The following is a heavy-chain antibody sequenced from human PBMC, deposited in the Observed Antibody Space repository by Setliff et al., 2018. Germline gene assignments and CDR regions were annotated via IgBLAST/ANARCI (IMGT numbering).Heavy chain of an antibody. CDR1: GDTFSTHA. Sequence: ASVKVSCKASGDTFSTHALSWVRQAPGQGLEWMGWISAYTGNTFYSPKFHGRVTLTTDTSTSTGYMELRSLGSDDTAVYYCSRLVRFCTRTSCQRLSGGEFWGQGTLVTVSS. J-gene: IGHJ4*02. CDR2: ISAYTGNT. D-gene: IGHD2-8*01. CDR3: SRLVRFCTRTSCQRLSGGEF. V-gene: IGHV1-18*01.